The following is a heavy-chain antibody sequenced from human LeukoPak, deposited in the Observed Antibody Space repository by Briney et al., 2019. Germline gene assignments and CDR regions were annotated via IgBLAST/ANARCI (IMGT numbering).Heavy chain of an antibody. CDR2: VSGSGSTV. V-gene: IGHV3-48*01. J-gene: IGHJ4*02. Sequence: GGSLRLSCAASGFTFSDHIMNWVRQLPGKRLEWVAYVSGSGSTVYYADSVKGRFTISRDDGKSSLYLQMNSLRVEDTALYYCVRQFASWGQGTLVTVSS. CDR1: GFTFSDHI. CDR3: VRQFAS.